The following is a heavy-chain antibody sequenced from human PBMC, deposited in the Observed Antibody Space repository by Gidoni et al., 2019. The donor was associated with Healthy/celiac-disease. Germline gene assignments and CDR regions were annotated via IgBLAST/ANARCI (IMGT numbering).Heavy chain of an antibody. V-gene: IGHV2-26*01. CDR3: ARAIVGAEGYFDY. CDR1: GFSLSNARMG. CDR2: IFSNDEK. Sequence: QVTLKESGPVLLNPTETLTLTCPVSGFSLSNARMGVSWIRQPPGKALEWLAHIFSNDEKSYSTSLKSRLTISKDTSKRQVVLTMTNMDPVDTATYYCARAIVGAEGYFDYWGQGTLVTVSS. J-gene: IGHJ4*02. D-gene: IGHD1-26*01.